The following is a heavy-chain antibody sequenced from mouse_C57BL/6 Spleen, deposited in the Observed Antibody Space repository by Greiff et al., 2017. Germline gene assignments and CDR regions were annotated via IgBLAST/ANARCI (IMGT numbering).Heavy chain of an antibody. D-gene: IGHD1-1*02. J-gene: IGHJ4*01. CDR3: TTRGGPYAMDY. CDR2: IDPENGDT. CDR1: GFNIKDDY. V-gene: IGHV14-4*01. Sequence: VQLQQSGAELVRPGASVKLSCTASGFNIKDDYMHWVKQRPEQGLEWIGWIDPENGDTEYASKFQGKATITADTSSNTAYLQLSSLTSEDTAVYYGTTRGGPYAMDYWGQGTSVTVSS.